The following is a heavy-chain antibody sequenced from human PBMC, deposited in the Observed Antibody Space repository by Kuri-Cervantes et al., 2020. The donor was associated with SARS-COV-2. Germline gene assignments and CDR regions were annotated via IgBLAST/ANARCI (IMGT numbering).Heavy chain of an antibody. CDR2: IITIFGTA. J-gene: IGHJ6*03. CDR3: ARDWQPRLMDV. V-gene: IGHV1-69*13. Sequence: SVQVSCKSAGYSFSNYGINWVRQDPGQGLEWIGGIITIFGTANYAQKFQGRVTITADESTSTAYMELSSRRSEDTAGYYCARDWQPRLMDVWGKGTTVTVSS. D-gene: IGHD6-13*01. CDR1: GYSFSNYG.